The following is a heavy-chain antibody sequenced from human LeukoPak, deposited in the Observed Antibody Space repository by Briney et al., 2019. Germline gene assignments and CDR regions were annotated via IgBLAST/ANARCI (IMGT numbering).Heavy chain of an antibody. CDR2: ISSGGSAI. CDR3: ARERGKDFDY. J-gene: IGHJ4*02. CDR1: GFTFSSYW. V-gene: IGHV3-48*04. Sequence: GGSLRLSCAASGFTFSSYWMNWVRQAPGKGLEWVSYISSGGSAIKYADSVKGRFTISRDNAKNSLYLQMNSLRAEDTAVYYCARERGKDFDYWGQGTLVTVAS.